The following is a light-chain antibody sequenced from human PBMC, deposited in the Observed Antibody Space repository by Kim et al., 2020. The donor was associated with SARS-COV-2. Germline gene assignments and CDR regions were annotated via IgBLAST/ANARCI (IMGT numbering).Light chain of an antibody. CDR2: DVS. CDR1: NNDVGGYNY. CDR3: SSYTSSSTLV. J-gene: IGLJ3*02. Sequence: GQSITISCTGTNNDVGGYNYVSWYQKQPCKAPKVMIYDVSNRPSGVSNRFSGSKSGNTASLTISGLQAEDEADYYCSSYTSSSTLVFGGGTQLTVL. V-gene: IGLV2-14*03.